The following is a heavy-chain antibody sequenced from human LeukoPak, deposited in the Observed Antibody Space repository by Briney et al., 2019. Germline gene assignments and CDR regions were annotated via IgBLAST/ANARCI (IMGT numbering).Heavy chain of an antibody. J-gene: IGHJ5*02. D-gene: IGHD1-26*01. CDR2: ISSSSSYI. CDR1: GFTFSSYS. Sequence: GGSLKLSCAASGFTFSSYSMNWVRQAPGKGLEWVSSISSSSSYIYYADSVKGRFTISRDNAKNSLYLQMNSLRAEDTAVYYCARDNSGSYEDWFDPWGQGTLVTVSS. V-gene: IGHV3-21*01. CDR3: ARDNSGSYEDWFDP.